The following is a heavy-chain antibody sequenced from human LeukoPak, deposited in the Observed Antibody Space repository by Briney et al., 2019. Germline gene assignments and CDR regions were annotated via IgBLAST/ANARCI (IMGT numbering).Heavy chain of an antibody. V-gene: IGHV3-20*04. D-gene: IGHD5-18*01. CDR1: GFTFYDYG. Sequence: GGSLRLSCAASGFTFYDYGMSWVRQAPGKGLEWVSGINWNGGSTGYADSVKGRFTISRDNAKNSLYLQMNSLRAEDTAVYYCARDGGYSYGYDYFDYWGQGTLVTVSS. CDR2: INWNGGST. CDR3: ARDGGYSYGYDYFDY. J-gene: IGHJ4*02.